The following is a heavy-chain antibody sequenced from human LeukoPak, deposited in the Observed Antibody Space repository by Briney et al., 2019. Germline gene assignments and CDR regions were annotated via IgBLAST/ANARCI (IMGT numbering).Heavy chain of an antibody. Sequence: PSETLSLTCAVYGGSFSGYYWSWIRQPPGKGLEWIGEINHSGSTNYNPSLKSRVTISVDTSKNQFSLKLSSVTAADTAVYYCARGLVVPAAMVSDSFDYWGQGTLVTVSS. J-gene: IGHJ4*02. CDR2: INHSGST. D-gene: IGHD2-2*01. CDR1: GGSFSGYY. CDR3: ARGLVVPAAMVSDSFDY. V-gene: IGHV4-34*01.